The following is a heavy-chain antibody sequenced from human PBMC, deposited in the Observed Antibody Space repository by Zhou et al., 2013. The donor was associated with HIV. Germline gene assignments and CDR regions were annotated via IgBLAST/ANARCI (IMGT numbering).Heavy chain of an antibody. CDR2: MNPNSGHT. V-gene: IGHV1-8*03. D-gene: IGHD2-21*01. CDR1: GDNADNYA. CDR3: ARHRRYGDNSYAFDI. J-gene: IGHJ3*02. Sequence: QVQLVQSGAEVKKPGASVKVSCTASGDNADNYAISWVRQAPGQGLEWMGWMNPNSGHTGYAQKFQGRVTITRNTSINTAYMELSSLRSEDTGVYYCARHRRYGDNSYAFDIWGQGTMVTVSS.